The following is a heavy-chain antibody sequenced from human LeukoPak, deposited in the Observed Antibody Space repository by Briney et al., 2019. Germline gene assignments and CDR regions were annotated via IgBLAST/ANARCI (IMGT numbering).Heavy chain of an antibody. Sequence: PSETLSLTCTVSGGSLSSGDYYWSWIRQPPGKGLEWIAYMYYSGSTHYNPSLKSRVTMSADTSKNQLSLKLSSVTAADTAVYYCARPYYYDSRIDPWGQGILVTVSS. CDR2: MYYSGST. V-gene: IGHV4-30-4*01. D-gene: IGHD3-22*01. CDR1: GGSLSSGDYY. J-gene: IGHJ5*02. CDR3: ARPYYYDSRIDP.